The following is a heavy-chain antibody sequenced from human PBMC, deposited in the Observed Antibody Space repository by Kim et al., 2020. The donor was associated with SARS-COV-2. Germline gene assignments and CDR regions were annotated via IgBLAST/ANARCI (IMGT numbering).Heavy chain of an antibody. J-gene: IGHJ4*02. CDR2: IDNGGDT. D-gene: IGHD1-1*01. CDR1: GFTITTYA. Sequence: GGSLRLSCAASGFTITTYASSWVRQAPGKGLEWVSAIDNGGDTFYADSVKGRFTISRDNFKNTLYLLMNSLRAEDTAAYYCAKLNWDDGNNYWGQGSLVT. V-gene: IGHV3-23*01. CDR3: AKLNWDDGNNY.